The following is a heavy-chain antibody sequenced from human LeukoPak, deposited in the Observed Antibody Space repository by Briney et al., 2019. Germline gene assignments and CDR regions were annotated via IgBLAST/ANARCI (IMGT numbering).Heavy chain of an antibody. D-gene: IGHD6-19*01. Sequence: GGSLRLSCAGSGFTFSIFAMTWVRQAPGKGLEWVSICSDNGAFTYYADSVKGRFTISRDSSKNTVYLQMNSLRADDTAVYYCAKKSVAGVGNWFDPWGQGTLVTVSP. CDR1: GFTFSIFA. CDR2: CSDNGAFT. V-gene: IGHV3-23*01. J-gene: IGHJ5*02. CDR3: AKKSVAGVGNWFDP.